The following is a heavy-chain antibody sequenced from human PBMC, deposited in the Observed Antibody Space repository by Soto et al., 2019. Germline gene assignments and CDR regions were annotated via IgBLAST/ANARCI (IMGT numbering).Heavy chain of an antibody. D-gene: IGHD1-7*01. CDR1: GYTFTDAY. CDR3: AREEGTELDF. J-gene: IGHJ4*02. Sequence: QVRLVQSGAEVKKPGASVKVTCKPSGYTFTDAYIHWVRQAPGQGLEWLGWINHKNGGTNYAQKFQGRVTMARETSSSTAFRELSSLNSNDSAVYYCAREEGTELDFWGQGTLVIVSS. CDR2: INHKNGGT. V-gene: IGHV1-2*02.